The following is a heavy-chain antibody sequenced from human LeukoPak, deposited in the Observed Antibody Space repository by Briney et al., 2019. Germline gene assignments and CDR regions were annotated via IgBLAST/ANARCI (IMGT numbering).Heavy chain of an antibody. J-gene: IGHJ6*03. V-gene: IGHV1-24*01. CDR2: FDPEDGET. CDR3: ARNYYYYMDV. CDR1: GYTLTELS. Sequence: GASVKVSCKVSGYTLTELSMHWVRQAPGKGLEWMGGFDPEDGETIYAQKFQGRVTMTTDTSTSTAYMELRSLRSDDTAVYYCARNYYYYMDVWGKGTTVTVSS.